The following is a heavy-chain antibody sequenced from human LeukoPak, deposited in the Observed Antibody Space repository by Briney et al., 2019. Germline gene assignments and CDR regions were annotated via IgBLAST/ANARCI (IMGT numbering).Heavy chain of an antibody. CDR3: ARDRRGSFYTFDL. D-gene: IGHD1-26*01. CDR1: GASINGYF. V-gene: IGHV4-59*01. CDR2: VSHTGAT. Sequence: SDTLSLTCSVSGASINGYFWSWVRQTPEKGLQWIGYVSHTGATTSNPTLESRVSITIDTSKSQISLTMTSVTAADSALYYCARDRRGSFYTFDLWGPGTIVTVS. J-gene: IGHJ3*01.